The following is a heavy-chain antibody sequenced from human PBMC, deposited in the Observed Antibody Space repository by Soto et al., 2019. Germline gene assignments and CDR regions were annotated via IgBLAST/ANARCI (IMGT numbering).Heavy chain of an antibody. V-gene: IGHV3-15*01. Sequence: GGCLTLSCASNWFGFYDPFFRWVIQSPCQGLEWIGRIRSISFGATIDYAALVKGRFTISRDDSQNTVSLQMNILKTEDTAVYYCTTGPPVRGHCSGGSCYWGQGP. J-gene: IGHJ4*02. CDR2: IRSISFGATI. CDR1: WFGFYDPF. CDR3: TTGPPVRGHCSGGSCY. D-gene: IGHD2-15*01.